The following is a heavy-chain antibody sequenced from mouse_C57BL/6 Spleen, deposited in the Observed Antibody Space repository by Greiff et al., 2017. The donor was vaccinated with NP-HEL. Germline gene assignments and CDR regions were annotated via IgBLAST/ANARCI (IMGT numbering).Heavy chain of an antibody. V-gene: IGHV1-81*01. CDR1: GYTFTSYG. Sequence: VKLQESGAELARPGASVKLSCKASGYTFTSYGISWVKQRTGQGLEWIGEIYPRSGNTYYNEKFKGKATLTADKSSSTAYMELRSLTSEDSAVYFCARGGYDGYYGWFAYWGQGTLVTVSA. D-gene: IGHD2-3*01. J-gene: IGHJ3*01. CDR2: IYPRSGNT. CDR3: ARGGYDGYYGWFAY.